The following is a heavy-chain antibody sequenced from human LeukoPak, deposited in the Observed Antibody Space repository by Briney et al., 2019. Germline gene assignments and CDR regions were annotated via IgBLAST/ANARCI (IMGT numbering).Heavy chain of an antibody. D-gene: IGHD6-13*01. J-gene: IGHJ1*01. Sequence: ASVKVSCKASGGTFSSYAISWVRQAPGQGLEWMGGIIPIFGTANYAQKFQGRVTMTEDTSTDTAYMELSSLRSEDTAVYYCATARSASSSWYQHWGQGTLVTVSS. CDR3: ATARSASSSWYQH. V-gene: IGHV1-69*06. CDR2: IIPIFGTA. CDR1: GGTFSSYA.